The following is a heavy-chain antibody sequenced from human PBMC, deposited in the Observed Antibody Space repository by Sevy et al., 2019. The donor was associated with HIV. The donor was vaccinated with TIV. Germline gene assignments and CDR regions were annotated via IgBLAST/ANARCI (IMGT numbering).Heavy chain of an antibody. CDR1: GYSLTSYW. Sequence: GESLKISCKGSGYSLTSYWIGWVRQMPGKGLEWMGIIYPGDSDTRYSPSFQGQVTISADKSISTAYLQWSSLKASDTAMYYCARLDRAYCGGDCPPRGGVDYWGQGTLVTVSS. CDR3: ARLDRAYCGGDCPPRGGVDY. D-gene: IGHD2-21*02. J-gene: IGHJ4*02. CDR2: IYPGDSDT. V-gene: IGHV5-51*01.